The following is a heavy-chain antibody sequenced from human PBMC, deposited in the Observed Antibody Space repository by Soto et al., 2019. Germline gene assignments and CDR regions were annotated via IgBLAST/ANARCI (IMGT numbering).Heavy chain of an antibody. CDR3: ARHPRTAMGNFDY. D-gene: IGHD5-18*01. J-gene: IGHJ4*02. Sequence: PGGSLRLSCTASGFTFGDYAMSWVRQAPGKGLEWVGFIRSKAYGGTTEYAASVKGRFTISRDDSKSIAYLQMNSLRAEDTAVYYCARHPRTAMGNFDYWGQGTLVTVSS. CDR1: GFTFGDYA. CDR2: IRSKAYGGTT. V-gene: IGHV3-49*04.